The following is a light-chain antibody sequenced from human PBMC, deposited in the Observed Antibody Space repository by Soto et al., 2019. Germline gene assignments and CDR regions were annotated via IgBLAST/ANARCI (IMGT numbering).Light chain of an antibody. CDR2: KAS. CDR1: QSISSW. J-gene: IGKJ2*01. V-gene: IGKV1-5*03. CDR3: QQYNSYLYT. Sequence: DIPMTQSPSTLSASVGDRVTITYRASQSISSWLAWYQQKPGKAPKLLIYKASSLESGVPSRFSGSGSGTEFTLTISSLQPDDFATYYCQQYNSYLYTFGQGTKLEIK.